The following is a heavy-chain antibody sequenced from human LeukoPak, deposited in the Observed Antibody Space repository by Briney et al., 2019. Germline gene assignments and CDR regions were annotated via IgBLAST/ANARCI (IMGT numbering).Heavy chain of an antibody. CDR2: IYYSGST. Sequence: SSGTLSLTCTVSGGSISSSSYYWGWIRQPPGKGLEWIGSIYYSGSTYYNPSLKSRVTISVDTSKNQFSLRLSSVTAADTAVYYCARSWTYFDYWGQGTLVTVSS. D-gene: IGHD6-13*01. CDR3: ARSWTYFDY. CDR1: GGSISSSSYY. V-gene: IGHV4-39*01. J-gene: IGHJ4*02.